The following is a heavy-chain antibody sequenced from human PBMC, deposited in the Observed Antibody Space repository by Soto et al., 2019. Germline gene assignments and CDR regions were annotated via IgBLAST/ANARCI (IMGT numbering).Heavy chain of an antibody. CDR1: GFTFTRFS. CDR3: ARESEDLTSNFDY. CDR2: ISSTTNYI. Sequence: GGSLRLSCAASGFTFTRFSMNWVRQAPGKGLEWVSSISSTTNYIYYGDSMKGRFTISRDNAKNSLYLEMNSLRAEDTAVYYCARESEDLTSNFDYWGQGTLVTV. J-gene: IGHJ4*02. V-gene: IGHV3-21*06.